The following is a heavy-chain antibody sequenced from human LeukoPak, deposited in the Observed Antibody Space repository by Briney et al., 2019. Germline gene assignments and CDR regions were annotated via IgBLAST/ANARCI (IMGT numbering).Heavy chain of an antibody. D-gene: IGHD3-22*01. CDR3: ARQVSYYDSSGYYRGYYYMDV. CDR1: GGSFSGDY. J-gene: IGHJ6*03. Sequence: SETLSLTCAVYGGSFSGDYWSWSRQPPGKGLEWIGEINHSGSTNYNPSLKRRVTISVDTSKNQFSLKLSSVTAADTAVYYCARQVSYYDSSGYYRGYYYMDVWGKGTTVTISS. V-gene: IGHV4-34*01. CDR2: INHSGST.